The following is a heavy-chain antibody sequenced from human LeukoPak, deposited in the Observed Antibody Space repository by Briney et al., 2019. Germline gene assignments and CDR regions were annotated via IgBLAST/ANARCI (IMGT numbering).Heavy chain of an antibody. CDR1: GYSISSGYY. CDR3: ASGVGATTWDY. D-gene: IGHD1-26*01. J-gene: IGHJ4*02. Sequence: SETLSLTCTVSGYSISSGYYWGWIRQPPGKGPEWIGSIYHSGSTYYNPSLKSRVTISVDTSKNQFSLKLSSVTAADTAVYYCASGVGATTWDYWGQGTLVTVSS. CDR2: IYHSGST. V-gene: IGHV4-38-2*02.